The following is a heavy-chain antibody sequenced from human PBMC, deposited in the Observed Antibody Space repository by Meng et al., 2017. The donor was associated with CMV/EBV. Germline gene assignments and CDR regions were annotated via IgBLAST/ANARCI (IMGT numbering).Heavy chain of an antibody. Sequence: LKISCAASGFTFSSYAMHWVRQAPGKGLEWVAVISYDGSNKYYADSVKGRFTISRDNSKNTLYLQMNSLRAEDTAVYYCARDLSGQLVPATLNYYHYYGMDVWGQGTTVTVSS. V-gene: IGHV3-30-3*01. D-gene: IGHD6-6*01. CDR2: ISYDGSNK. CDR1: GFTFSSYA. CDR3: ARDLSGQLVPATLNYYHYYGMDV. J-gene: IGHJ6*02.